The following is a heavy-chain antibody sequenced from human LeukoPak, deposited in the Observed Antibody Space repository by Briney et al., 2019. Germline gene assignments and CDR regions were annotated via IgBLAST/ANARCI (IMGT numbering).Heavy chain of an antibody. V-gene: IGHV3-23*01. J-gene: IGHJ6*02. CDR3: AKSGAAADLFFYYYGMDV. CDR1: GFTFSSYA. Sequence: PGGSLRLSCAASGFTFSSYAMGWVRQAPGKGLEWVSAISGSGGSTYCADSVKGRFTISRDNSKNTLYLQMNSLRAEDTAVYYCAKSGAAADLFFYYYGMDVWGQGTTVTVSS. D-gene: IGHD6-13*01. CDR2: ISGSGGST.